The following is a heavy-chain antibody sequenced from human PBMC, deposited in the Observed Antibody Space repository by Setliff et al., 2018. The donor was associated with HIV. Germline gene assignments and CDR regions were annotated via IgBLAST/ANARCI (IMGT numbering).Heavy chain of an antibody. V-gene: IGHV1-2*06. CDR3: ARSNYYEDVDY. CDR2: INPNSGGT. D-gene: IGHD3-22*01. Sequence: ASVKVSCKASGYTFTSYYMHWVRQAPGQGLEWMGRINPNSGGTNYAQKFQGRVTMTRDTSISTAYMELSRLRSDDTAVYYCARSNYYEDVDYWGQGTLVTVSS. CDR1: GYTFTSYY. J-gene: IGHJ4*02.